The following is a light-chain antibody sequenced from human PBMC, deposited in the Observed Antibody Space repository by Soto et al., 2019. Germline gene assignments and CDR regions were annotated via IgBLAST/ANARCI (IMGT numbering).Light chain of an antibody. CDR1: QDISNY. Sequence: DIQMTQSPSSLSASVGDRVTITCQTSQDISNYLNWYQQKSGKAPELLIYDASNLETGVPSRFSGSVSGTDFTFTISSLQPEDIATYYCQQYDNLPLTFGGGTKVAIK. V-gene: IGKV1-33*01. J-gene: IGKJ4*01. CDR3: QQYDNLPLT. CDR2: DAS.